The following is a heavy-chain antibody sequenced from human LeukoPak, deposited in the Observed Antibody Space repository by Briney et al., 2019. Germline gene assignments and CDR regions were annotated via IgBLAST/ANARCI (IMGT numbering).Heavy chain of an antibody. D-gene: IGHD3-10*01. Sequence: GGSLRLSCAASGLTFSSYAMSWVRQAPGKGLEWVSAISGSGGSTYYADSVKGRFTISRDNSKNTLYLQMNSLRAEDTAVYYCAKDRLGFGESSLPRWGQGTLVTVSS. CDR1: GLTFSSYA. J-gene: IGHJ4*02. V-gene: IGHV3-23*01. CDR3: AKDRLGFGESSLPR. CDR2: ISGSGGST.